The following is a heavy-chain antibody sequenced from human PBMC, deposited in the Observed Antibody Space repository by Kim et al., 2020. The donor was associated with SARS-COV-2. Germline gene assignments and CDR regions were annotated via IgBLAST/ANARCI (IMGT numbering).Heavy chain of an antibody. D-gene: IGHD3-10*01. J-gene: IGHJ4*02. Sequence: SNPSLKSRVTISVDPSKNQFSLKLSSVTAADTAVYYCAVLLLWNLGGFDYWGQGTLVTVSS. CDR3: AVLLLWNLGGFDY. V-gene: IGHV4-31*02.